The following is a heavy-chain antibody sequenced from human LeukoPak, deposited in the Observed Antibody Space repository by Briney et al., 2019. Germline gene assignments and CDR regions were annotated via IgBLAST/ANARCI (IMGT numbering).Heavy chain of an antibody. V-gene: IGHV3-21*01. CDR1: GFSFSSYN. CDR3: ARNPYSGTYGDTYYYYMDV. Sequence: GGSLRLSCAASGFSFSSYNMNWVRQTPGKGLEWVSSITSSSTYTFYADSVKGRFTISRDNARNSLYLQMNSLRAEDTAVYYCARNPYSGTYGDTYYYYMDVWGKGTTVTISS. D-gene: IGHD1-26*01. CDR2: ITSSSTYT. J-gene: IGHJ6*03.